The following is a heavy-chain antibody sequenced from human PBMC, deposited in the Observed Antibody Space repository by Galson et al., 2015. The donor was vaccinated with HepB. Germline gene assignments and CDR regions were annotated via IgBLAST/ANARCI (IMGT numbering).Heavy chain of an antibody. Sequence: SLRLSCAASEFTVSHTWMSWVRQAPGKGLEWVGRIKSKGDGGTTEYAAPVNGRFVISRDESKNTLYLQMYSLESEDTAVYFCVARPFWGQGTLVTVSS. CDR2: IKSKGDGGTT. CDR3: VARPF. CDR1: EFTVSHTW. V-gene: IGHV3-15*01. J-gene: IGHJ4*02.